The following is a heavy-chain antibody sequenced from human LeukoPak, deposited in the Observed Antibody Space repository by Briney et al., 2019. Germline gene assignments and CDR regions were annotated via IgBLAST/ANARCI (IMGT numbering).Heavy chain of an antibody. D-gene: IGHD1-26*01. J-gene: IGHJ4*02. Sequence: GGSLRLSCAASGFTFSSNWMHWVRQAPGKGLVWVSRINEDGSTTNYADSVKGRSTIFRDNAKNTPYLQMNSLRAEDTAVYYCVRDLGGRSGHWGQGTLVTVSS. CDR2: INEDGSTT. CDR3: VRDLGGRSGH. CDR1: GFTFSSNW. V-gene: IGHV3-74*01.